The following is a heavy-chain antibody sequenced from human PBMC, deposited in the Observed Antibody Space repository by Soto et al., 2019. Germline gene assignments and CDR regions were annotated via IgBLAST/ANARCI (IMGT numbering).Heavy chain of an antibody. CDR3: ASDVPNWHFAS. CDR1: GFSFSTYS. Sequence: EVQLVESGGGLVKPGGSLRLSCAASGFSFSTYSMNWVRQAPGKGLEWVSSIIGSSTYIFYADSVKGRFTISRDNAKNSLYLQMNSPRAEDTAVYYCASDVPNWHFASWGQGTLVTVSS. CDR2: IIGSSTYI. J-gene: IGHJ4*02. V-gene: IGHV3-21*03. D-gene: IGHD1-1*01.